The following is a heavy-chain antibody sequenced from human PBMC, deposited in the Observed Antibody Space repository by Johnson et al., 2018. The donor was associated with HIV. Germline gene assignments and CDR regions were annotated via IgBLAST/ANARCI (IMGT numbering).Heavy chain of an antibody. CDR1: GLTFSSYG. D-gene: IGHD5-24*01. CDR3: ARDPSRDEAFDI. Sequence: QVQLVESGGGVVQPGGSLRLSCAASGLTFSSYGMHWVSQAPGKGLEWVSVSYSGGSTYYADSVKGSFTISRDNSKNTLYLQMNSLRAEDTAVYYFARDPSRDEAFDIWGQGTMVTVSS. CDR2: SYSGGST. V-gene: IGHV3-NL1*01. J-gene: IGHJ3*02.